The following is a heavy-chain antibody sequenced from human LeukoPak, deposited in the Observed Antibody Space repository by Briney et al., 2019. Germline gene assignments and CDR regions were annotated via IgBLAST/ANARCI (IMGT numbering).Heavy chain of an antibody. CDR3: ATESSNSGVDY. CDR2: IKQDGSEE. D-gene: IGHD6-6*01. V-gene: IGHV3-7*01. J-gene: IGHJ4*02. Sequence: PGGSLRLSCAASGFASGFTFSRYWMTWVRRTPGKGLEWVANIKQDGSEEYYVDSVRGRFTISRDNAKNSLYLQMNSLRAEDTAVYYCATESSNSGVDYWGQGTLVTVSS. CDR1: GFTFSRYW.